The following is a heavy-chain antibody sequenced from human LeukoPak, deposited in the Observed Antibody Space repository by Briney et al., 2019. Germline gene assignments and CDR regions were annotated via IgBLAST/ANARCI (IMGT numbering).Heavy chain of an antibody. CDR3: ARLGRPLRRLGAGPNILTGYDY. J-gene: IGHJ4*02. CDR1: GYTFTSYY. D-gene: IGHD3-9*01. V-gene: IGHV1-46*01. Sequence: GASVKVSCKASGYTFTSYYMLWVRQAPGQGLEWMGIINPSGGSTSYAQKFQGRVTMTRDTSTSTVYMELSSLRSEDTAVYYCARLGRPLRRLGAGPNILTGYDYWGQGTLVTVSS. CDR2: INPSGGST.